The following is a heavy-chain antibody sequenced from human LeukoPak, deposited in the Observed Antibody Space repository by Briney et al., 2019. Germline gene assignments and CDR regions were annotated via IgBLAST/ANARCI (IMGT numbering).Heavy chain of an antibody. Sequence: GASVKVSCKASGYTFTGYYMHWVRQAPRQGLEWMGWINPNSGGTNYAQKFQGRVTMTRDTSISTAYMELSRLRSDDTAVYYCARGGWMYQLPYFDYWGQGTLVTVSS. J-gene: IGHJ4*02. CDR1: GYTFTGYY. CDR2: INPNSGGT. CDR3: ARGGWMYQLPYFDY. D-gene: IGHD2-2*01. V-gene: IGHV1-2*02.